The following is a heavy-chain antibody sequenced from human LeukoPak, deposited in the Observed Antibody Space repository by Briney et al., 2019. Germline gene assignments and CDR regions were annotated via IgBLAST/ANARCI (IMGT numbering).Heavy chain of an antibody. Sequence: KSSETLSLTCTVSGGSISSGSYYWSWIRQPAGKGLEWIGRIYTSGSTNYNPSLKSRVTISVDTSKNQFSLKLSSVTAADTAVYYCARGVLTGAPCNWFDPWGQGTLVTVSS. CDR2: IYTSGST. CDR3: ARGVLTGAPCNWFDP. J-gene: IGHJ5*02. V-gene: IGHV4-61*02. CDR1: GGSISSGSYY. D-gene: IGHD7-27*01.